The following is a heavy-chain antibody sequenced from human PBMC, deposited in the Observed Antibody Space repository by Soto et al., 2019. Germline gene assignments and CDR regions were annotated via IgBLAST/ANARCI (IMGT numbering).Heavy chain of an antibody. Sequence: QLQLQESGSGLVKPSQTLSLTCAVSGGSISSGGSSWTWIRQPPGKGLEWIGYIYHSGSTYYNPSLKSRVTISVDRTKNQFSLKLTSVTAADTAVYYCARGAVVNFDSWGQGNLFTVSS. CDR2: IYHSGST. CDR1: GGSISSGGSS. CDR3: ARGAVVNFDS. V-gene: IGHV4-30-2*01. D-gene: IGHD3-22*01. J-gene: IGHJ4*02.